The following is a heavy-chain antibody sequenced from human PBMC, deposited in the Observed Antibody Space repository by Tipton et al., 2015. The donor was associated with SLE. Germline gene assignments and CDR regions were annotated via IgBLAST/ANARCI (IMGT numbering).Heavy chain of an antibody. CDR3: ATGGGYYKFDY. CDR2: INHSGST. D-gene: IGHD3-22*01. J-gene: IGHJ4*02. Sequence: TLSLTCTVSGGSISSYYWSWIRQPPGKGLEWNGEINHSGSTNYNPSLKSRVTISVDTSKNQFSLKLSSVTAANTAVYYCATGGGYYKFDYWGQGTLVTVSS. V-gene: IGHV4-59*01. CDR1: GGSISSYY.